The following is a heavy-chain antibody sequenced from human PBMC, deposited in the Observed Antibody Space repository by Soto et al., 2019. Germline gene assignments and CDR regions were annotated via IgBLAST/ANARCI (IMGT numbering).Heavy chain of an antibody. CDR3: ATEKPRWTTVTADASDI. D-gene: IGHD4-17*01. Sequence: EVQLVQSGAEVKKPGESLKISCKGSGYSFTNYWIAWVRQMPGKGLEWMGIIYPADSETTYNPSFQGHVTISADKSINTAYLQWSSLKASDTAMYYCATEKPRWTTVTADASDIWGQGTMVTVSS. CDR2: IYPADSET. CDR1: GYSFTNYW. V-gene: IGHV5-51*01. J-gene: IGHJ3*02.